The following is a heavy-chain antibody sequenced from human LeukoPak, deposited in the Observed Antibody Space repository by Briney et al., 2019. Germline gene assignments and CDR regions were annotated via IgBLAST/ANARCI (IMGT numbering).Heavy chain of an antibody. D-gene: IGHD6-13*01. J-gene: IGHJ6*02. Sequence: GASVKVSCKASGGTFSSYAISWVRQAPGQGLEWMGWISAYNGNTNYAQKLQGRVTMTTDTSTSTAYMELRSLRSDDTAVYYCAREGYSSSHTTRAPHYYYGMDVWGQGTTVTVSS. V-gene: IGHV1-18*01. CDR1: GGTFSSYA. CDR3: AREGYSSSHTTRAPHYYYGMDV. CDR2: ISAYNGNT.